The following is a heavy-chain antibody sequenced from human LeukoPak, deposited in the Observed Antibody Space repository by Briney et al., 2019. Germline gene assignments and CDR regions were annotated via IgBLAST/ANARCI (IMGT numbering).Heavy chain of an antibody. CDR2: IYHSGST. D-gene: IGHD3-22*01. Sequence: SETLSLTCTVSGGSISSGYYWGWIRQPPGKGLEWIGSIYHSGSTYYNPSLKSRVTLSVDTSKNQFSLKLSSVTAADTAVYYCARVGIVVDDAFDIWGQGTMVTVSS. CDR1: GGSISSGYY. CDR3: ARVGIVVDDAFDI. J-gene: IGHJ3*02. V-gene: IGHV4-38-2*02.